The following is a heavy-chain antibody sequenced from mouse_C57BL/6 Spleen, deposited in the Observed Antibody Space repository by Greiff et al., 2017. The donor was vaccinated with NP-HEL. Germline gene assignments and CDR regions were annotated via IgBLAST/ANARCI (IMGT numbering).Heavy chain of an antibody. CDR2: IDPSDSET. D-gene: IGHD2-1*01. Sequence: QVQLQQPGAELVRPGSSVKLSCKASGYTFTSYWMHWVKQRPIQGLAWIGNIDPSDSETHYNQKFKDKATLTVDKSSSTAYMQLSSLTSEDSAVYYCARFPLYYGNYDYFDYWGQGTTLTVSS. CDR1: GYTFTSYW. CDR3: ARFPLYYGNYDYFDY. J-gene: IGHJ2*01. V-gene: IGHV1-52*01.